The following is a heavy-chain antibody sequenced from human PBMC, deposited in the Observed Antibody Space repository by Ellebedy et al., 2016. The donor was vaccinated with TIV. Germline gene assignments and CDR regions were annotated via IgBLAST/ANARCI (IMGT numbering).Heavy chain of an antibody. CDR3: AIDPIVGPTPYYFDS. CDR2: ISYSGRS. J-gene: IGHJ4*02. V-gene: IGHV4-31*03. D-gene: IGHD1-26*01. CDR1: GGSVTSGADY. Sequence: MPSETLSLTCTVSGGSVTSGADYWSWLRQHPGEGLEWLGYISYSGRSFYNPSLKSRLTISVDTSKKQFSLRMTSVTAADTAVYYCAIDPIVGPTPYYFDSWGQGTLVTVSS.